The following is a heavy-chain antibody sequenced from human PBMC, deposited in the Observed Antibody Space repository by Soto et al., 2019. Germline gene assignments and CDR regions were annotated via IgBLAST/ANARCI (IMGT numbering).Heavy chain of an antibody. V-gene: IGHV1-46*01. CDR3: ARGEVLRYFDWLTNLDY. J-gene: IGHJ4*02. CDR2: IYPGGVNI. Sequence: ASVKVSCKAIGYSFTSHYMHWVRQAPGQGLEWMGTIYPGGVNIGYAQKFKGRVTMTKDKSTSTAYMELSSLRSEDTAVYYCARGEVLRYFDWLTNLDYWGQGTLVTVSS. D-gene: IGHD3-9*01. CDR1: GYSFTSHY.